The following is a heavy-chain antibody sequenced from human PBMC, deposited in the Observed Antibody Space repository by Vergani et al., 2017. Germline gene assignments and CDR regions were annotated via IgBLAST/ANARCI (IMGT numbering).Heavy chain of an antibody. CDR1: GGSISSYY. V-gene: IGHV4-59*12. D-gene: IGHD3-3*01. J-gene: IGHJ5*02. CDR3: AKDQSITIFGVGIDGWFDP. CDR2: IYYSGST. Sequence: QVQLQESGPGLVKPSETLSLTCTVSGGSISSYYWSWIRQPPGKGLEWIGYIYYSGSTNYNPSLKSRVTISVDTSKDTLYLQMNSLRAEDTAVYYCAKDQSITIFGVGIDGWFDPWGQGTLVTVSS.